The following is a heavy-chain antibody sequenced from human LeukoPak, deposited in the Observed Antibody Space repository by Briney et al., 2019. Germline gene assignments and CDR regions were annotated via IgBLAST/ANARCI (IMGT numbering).Heavy chain of an antibody. Sequence: GGALRLSCAASGFTFSNAWMSWVGQAPGKGLEWVGRIKSESAGGTADYGAPVRGRFSISRADSKNTLYLHMNSLKTEDTAVYYCTTSDSSGYYSRYWGQGTLITVSS. V-gene: IGHV3-15*01. CDR2: IKSESAGGTA. J-gene: IGHJ4*02. CDR1: GFTFSNAW. D-gene: IGHD3-22*01. CDR3: TTSDSSGYYSRY.